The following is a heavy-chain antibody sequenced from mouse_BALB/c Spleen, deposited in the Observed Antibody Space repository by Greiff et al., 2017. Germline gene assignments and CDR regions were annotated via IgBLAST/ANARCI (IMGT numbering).Heavy chain of an antibody. CDR1: GFAFSSYD. CDR3: AREGTGTGTYYYFDY. D-gene: IGHD4-1*01. V-gene: IGHV5-12-1*01. J-gene: IGHJ2*01. Sequence: VQLQQSGGGLVKPGGSLKLSCAASGFAFSSYDMSWVRQTPEKRLEWVAYISSGGGSTYYPDTVKGRFTISRDNAKNTLYLQMSSLKSEDTAMYYCAREGTGTGTYYYFDYWGQGTTLTVSS. CDR2: ISSGGGST.